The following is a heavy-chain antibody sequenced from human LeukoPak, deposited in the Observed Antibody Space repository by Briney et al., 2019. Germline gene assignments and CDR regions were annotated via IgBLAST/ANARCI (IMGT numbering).Heavy chain of an antibody. CDR1: GGSNSSYY. CDR2: IYYSGST. Sequence: SETLSLTCTVSGGSNSSYYWSWIRQPPGKGLEWIGYIYYSGSTNYNPSLKSRVTISVDTSKNQFSLKLSSVTAAGTAVYYCARDRDSSSWYNWFDPWGQGTLVTVSS. CDR3: ARDRDSSSWYNWFDP. J-gene: IGHJ5*02. V-gene: IGHV4-59*01. D-gene: IGHD6-13*01.